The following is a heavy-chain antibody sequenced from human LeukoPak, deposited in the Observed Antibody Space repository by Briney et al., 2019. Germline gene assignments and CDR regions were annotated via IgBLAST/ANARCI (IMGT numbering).Heavy chain of an antibody. J-gene: IGHJ6*03. Sequence: PGGSLRLSCAASGFTFSSYGMHWVRQAPGKGLEWVAFIRYDGSNKYYADSVKGRFTISRDNSKNTLYLQMNSLRAEDTAVYYCASDILTGHYYYYMDVWGKGTKVTDSS. CDR1: GFTFSSYG. V-gene: IGHV3-30*02. D-gene: IGHD3-9*01. CDR2: IRYDGSNK. CDR3: ASDILTGHYYYYMDV.